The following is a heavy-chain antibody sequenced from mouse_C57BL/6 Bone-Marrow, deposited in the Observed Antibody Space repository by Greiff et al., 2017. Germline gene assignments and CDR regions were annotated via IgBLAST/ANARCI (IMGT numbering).Heavy chain of an antibody. J-gene: IGHJ2*01. D-gene: IGHD2-4*01. V-gene: IGHV5-4*01. CDR1: GFTFSSYA. CDR3: ARDAMITTGGHYFDY. Sequence: EVMLVESGGGLVKPGGSLKLSCAASGFTFSSYAMSWVRQTPEKRLEWVATISDGGSYTYYPDNVKGRFTISRDNAKNNLYLQMSHLKSEDTAMYYCARDAMITTGGHYFDYWGQGTTLTVSS. CDR2: ISDGGSYT.